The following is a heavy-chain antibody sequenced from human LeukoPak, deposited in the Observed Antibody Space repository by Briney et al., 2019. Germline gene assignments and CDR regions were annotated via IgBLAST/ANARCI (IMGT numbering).Heavy chain of an antibody. J-gene: IGHJ4*02. Sequence: GGSLRLSCTASGFTFDNYAMIWVRQAPGKGLECVSCISSSSSTIYYADSVKGRFTISRDKAKNSLYLQMNALRAEDTAVYYCARSVDVDYWGQGILVTVSP. CDR2: ISSSSSTI. CDR3: ARSVDVDY. CDR1: GFTFDNYA. V-gene: IGHV3-48*01. D-gene: IGHD5-24*01.